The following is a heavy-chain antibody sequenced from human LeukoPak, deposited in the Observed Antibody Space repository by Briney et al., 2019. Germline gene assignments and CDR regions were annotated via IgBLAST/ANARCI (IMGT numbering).Heavy chain of an antibody. D-gene: IGHD1-26*01. Sequence: GGSLRLSCAASGFTVSSNYMSWVRQAPGKGLEWVSVIYSGGSTYYADSVKGRFTISRDNSENTLYLQMNSLRVEDTAVYYCARVGEGAAKDWGQGTLVTVSS. CDR1: GFTVSSNY. CDR3: ARVGEGAAKD. CDR2: IYSGGST. V-gene: IGHV3-53*01. J-gene: IGHJ4*02.